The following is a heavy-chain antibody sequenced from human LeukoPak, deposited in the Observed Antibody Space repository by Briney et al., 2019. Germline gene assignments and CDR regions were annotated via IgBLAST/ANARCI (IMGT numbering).Heavy chain of an antibody. CDR2: RSTKSGNT. CDR1: GYTFTKYD. Sequence: ASVKVSYKASGYTFTKYDINWVRQAPGQGLEWMGWRSTKSGNTGYAKKFQGRVTMTRNTSISTAYMELSSLRSEDTAVYYCARAGGYCGRISCPYYFDYWGQGSLVAVSS. D-gene: IGHD2-15*01. CDR3: ARAGGYCGRISCPYYFDY. J-gene: IGHJ4*02. V-gene: IGHV1-8*01.